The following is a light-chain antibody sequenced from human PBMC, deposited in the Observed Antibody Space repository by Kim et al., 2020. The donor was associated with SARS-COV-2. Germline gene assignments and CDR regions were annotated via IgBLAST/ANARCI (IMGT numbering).Light chain of an antibody. CDR3: ETWDSNTRV. V-gene: IGLV4-60*03. J-gene: IGLJ3*02. Sequence: SMGDSQYISAWHQQERGKVSGYWKKIEGRGSYNKGSGVPVRFSGYSSGAERYRTISNLQSEDEADYYCETWDSNTRVFGGGTQLTVL. CDR1: MGDSQYI. CDR2: IEGRGSY.